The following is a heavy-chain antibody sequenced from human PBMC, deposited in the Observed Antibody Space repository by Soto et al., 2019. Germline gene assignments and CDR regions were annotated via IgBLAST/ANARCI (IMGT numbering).Heavy chain of an antibody. CDR1: GFTFSSYA. Sequence: QVQLVESGGGVVQPGRSLRLSCAASGFTFSSYAMHWVRQAPGKGLEWVAVISYDGSNKYYADSVKGRFTISRDNSKNTLYLQMNSLGAEDTAVYYCARAIVGSGWSINYWGQGTLVTVSS. CDR3: ARAIVGSGWSINY. D-gene: IGHD6-19*01. V-gene: IGHV3-30-3*01. CDR2: ISYDGSNK. J-gene: IGHJ4*02.